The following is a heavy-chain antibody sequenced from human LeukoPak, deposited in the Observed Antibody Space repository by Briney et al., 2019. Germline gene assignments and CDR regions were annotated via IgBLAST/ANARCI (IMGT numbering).Heavy chain of an antibody. Sequence: ASVTVSCKASGYTFTIYGISWVRQAPGQGLEWMGWISAYNGNTNFAQKLRGRVTMTTDTSTSTAYMDLRSLRSDDTAVYYCARDQAATNTQVRFCLDWGQGTLVTVSS. CDR1: GYTFTIYG. CDR2: ISAYNGNT. V-gene: IGHV1-18*01. D-gene: IGHD3-9*01. CDR3: ARDQAATNTQVRFCLD. J-gene: IGHJ4*02.